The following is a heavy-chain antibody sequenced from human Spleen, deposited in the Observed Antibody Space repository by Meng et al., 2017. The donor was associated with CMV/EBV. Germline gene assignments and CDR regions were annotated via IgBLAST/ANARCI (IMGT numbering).Heavy chain of an antibody. CDR1: GFSLSTSGGG. CDR2: IYWNDDI. V-gene: IGHV2-5*01. Sequence: GFSLSTSGGGVGWIRQPPGEALECLAVIYWNDDIRYSPSLKSRLTITKDTSKNQVVLTLINMDPVDTATYYCAHGDFWAGYYPHFDYWGQGTLVTVSS. J-gene: IGHJ4*02. D-gene: IGHD3/OR15-3a*01. CDR3: AHGDFWAGYYPHFDY.